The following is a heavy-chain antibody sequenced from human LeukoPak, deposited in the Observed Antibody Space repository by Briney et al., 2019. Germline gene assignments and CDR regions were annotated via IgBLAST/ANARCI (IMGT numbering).Heavy chain of an antibody. CDR2: ISSGSSTV. V-gene: IGHV3-48*04. J-gene: IGHJ3*02. CDR3: ARGYCSGRSAFDI. CDR1: AFTFSSYS. Sequence: GGSLRLSCAASAFTFSSYSMNWVRQAPGKGLEWVSYISSGSSTVYYADSVKGRFTISRDNAKNSLYLQMSSLRAEDTAVYYCARGYCSGRSAFDIWGQGTMVTVSS. D-gene: IGHD2-15*01.